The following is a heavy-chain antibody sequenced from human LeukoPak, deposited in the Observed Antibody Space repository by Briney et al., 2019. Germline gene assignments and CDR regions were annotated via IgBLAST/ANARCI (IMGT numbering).Heavy chain of an antibody. CDR2: IKQDGSEK. CDR1: GFTSSSYW. V-gene: IGHV3-7*01. D-gene: IGHD1-26*01. CDR3: ATLYSKWELLPVDY. J-gene: IGHJ4*02. Sequence: GGSLRLSCAASGFTSSSYWMSWVRQAPGKGLEWVANIKQDGSEKYYVDSVKGRFTISRDNAKNSLYLQMNSLRAEDTAVYYCATLYSKWELLPVDYWGQGTLVTLSS.